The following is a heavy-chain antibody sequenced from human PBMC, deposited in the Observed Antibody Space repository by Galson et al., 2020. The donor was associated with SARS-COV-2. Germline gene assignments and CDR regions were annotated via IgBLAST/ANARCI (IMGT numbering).Heavy chain of an antibody. Sequence: SETLSLTCAVYVGSFSGYYWTWIRQPPGKGLEWIGEIDHSGSTNYNPSLKSRVTISVDTSKNQFSLKLNSVTAADTAVYYCARGFRRLQMNYFDYWDQGTLVTVSS. CDR1: VGSFSGYY. CDR3: ARGFRRLQMNYFDY. D-gene: IGHD3-10*01. V-gene: IGHV4-34*01. J-gene: IGHJ4*02. CDR2: IDHSGST.